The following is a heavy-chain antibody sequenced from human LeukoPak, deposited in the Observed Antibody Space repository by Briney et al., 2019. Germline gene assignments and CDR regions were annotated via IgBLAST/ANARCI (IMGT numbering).Heavy chain of an antibody. Sequence: GGSLRLSCAASGFTFSSYWMHWVRQAPGKGLEWVSAITGSAGNTYFADSVKGRFTISRDNSKNTLYLQMNSLGAEDTAVYYCAKTRSWSSSAWFFDYWGQGTLVTVSS. CDR2: ITGSAGNT. V-gene: IGHV3-23*01. CDR3: AKTRSWSSSAWFFDY. CDR1: GFTFSSYW. J-gene: IGHJ4*02. D-gene: IGHD6-19*01.